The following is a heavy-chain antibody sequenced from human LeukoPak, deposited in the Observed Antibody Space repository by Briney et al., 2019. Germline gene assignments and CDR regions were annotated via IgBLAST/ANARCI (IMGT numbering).Heavy chain of an antibody. Sequence: SETLSLTCTVSGGSISSYYWTWIRQPPGEGLEWIGYIHYTGSTNYNPSLESQVSISVDTSKKYFSLKLRSVTAADTAVYYCARVDDTSGIDYWGQGTLVTVSS. D-gene: IGHD3-22*01. CDR2: IHYTGST. V-gene: IGHV4-59*01. CDR3: ARVDDTSGIDY. J-gene: IGHJ4*02. CDR1: GGSISSYY.